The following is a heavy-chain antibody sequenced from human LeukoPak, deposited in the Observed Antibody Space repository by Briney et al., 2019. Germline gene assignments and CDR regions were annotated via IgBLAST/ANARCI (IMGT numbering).Heavy chain of an antibody. CDR3: ARGILSPRSVAFDF. CDR2: ISSDGTTK. D-gene: IGHD3-3*01. CDR1: GFTLSSHV. V-gene: IGHV3-30-3*01. Sequence: GGSLRLSCVASGFTLSSHVMHWVRQAPGKGLEWVALISSDGTTKYNADSVEGRFTISRDTSMDTLYLQMNSLRVDDTSVYYCARGILSPRSVAFDFWGQGTMVTVS. J-gene: IGHJ3*01.